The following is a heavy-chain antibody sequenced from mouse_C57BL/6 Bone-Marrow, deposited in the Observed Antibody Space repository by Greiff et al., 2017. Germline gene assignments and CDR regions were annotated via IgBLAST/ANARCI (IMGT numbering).Heavy chain of an antibody. Sequence: EVMLVESGGCLVQPGGSMQLSCVSSGFTFSNYWMNWVRQSPEKGLEWVAQIRLKSDNYATHYAESVKGRFTISRDDSKSSVYLQMNNLRAEDTGICYCAGGVTTGFANWGQADLVTASA. D-gene: IGHD2-2*01. CDR2: IRLKSDNYAT. CDR3: AGGVTTGFAN. V-gene: IGHV6-3*01. CDR1: GFTFSNYW. J-gene: IGHJ3*01.